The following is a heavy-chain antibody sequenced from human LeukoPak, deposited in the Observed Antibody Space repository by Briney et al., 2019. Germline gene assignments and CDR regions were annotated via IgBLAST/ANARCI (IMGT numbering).Heavy chain of an antibody. CDR1: GFTFSTYW. J-gene: IGHJ4*02. CDR2: ISYDGRNK. D-gene: IGHD2-2*01. V-gene: IGHV3-30*18. CDR3: AKGPLRGTAAAIDY. Sequence: GGSLRLSCAASGFTFSTYWMSWVRQAPGKGLEWVAVISYDGRNKHYPDSVKGRFTISRDISTDTLWLQMDSLRTEDTAVYYCAKGPLRGTAAAIDYWGQGTLVTVSS.